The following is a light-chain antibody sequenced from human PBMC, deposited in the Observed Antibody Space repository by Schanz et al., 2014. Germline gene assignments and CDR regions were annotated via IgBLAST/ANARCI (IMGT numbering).Light chain of an antibody. J-gene: IGLJ2*01. CDR2: DVS. Sequence: QSALTQPASVSGSPGQSITISCTGTSSDLGGYNYVSWYQQYPGKAPKLIIYDVSNRPSGVSNRFSGSKSGNTASLSISGLRAEDEADYYCSSYTRSSTVVFGGGTKLTVL. V-gene: IGLV2-14*01. CDR3: SSYTRSSTVV. CDR1: SSDLGGYNY.